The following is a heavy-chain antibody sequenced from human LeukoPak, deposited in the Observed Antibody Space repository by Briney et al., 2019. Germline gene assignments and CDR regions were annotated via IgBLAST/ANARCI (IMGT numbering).Heavy chain of an antibody. CDR3: ARERAVRGYCSGANCYINDY. J-gene: IGHJ4*02. CDR1: GYTFTAYY. Sequence: GASVKVSCKASGYTFTAYYLHWVRRAPGQGIEWMGRINPNSGGTNYSQRFQGRVTMTRDTSISTAYMELSRLRSDDTAVYYCARERAVRGYCSGANCYINDYWGQGTLVTVSS. V-gene: IGHV1-2*06. D-gene: IGHD2-15*01. CDR2: INPNSGGT.